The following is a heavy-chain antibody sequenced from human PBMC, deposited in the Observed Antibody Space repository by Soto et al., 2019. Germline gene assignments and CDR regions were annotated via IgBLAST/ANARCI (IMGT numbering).Heavy chain of an antibody. Sequence: SETLSLTCTVSGGSISSYYWSWLRQPPGKGLEWIGYIYYSGSTNYNPSLKSRVTISVDTSKNQFSLKLSSVTAADTAMYYCARVGSWGYCSGGSCPLDYWGQGTLVTVS. V-gene: IGHV4-59*01. CDR2: IYYSGST. D-gene: IGHD2-15*01. CDR1: GGSISSYY. CDR3: ARVGSWGYCSGGSCPLDY. J-gene: IGHJ4*02.